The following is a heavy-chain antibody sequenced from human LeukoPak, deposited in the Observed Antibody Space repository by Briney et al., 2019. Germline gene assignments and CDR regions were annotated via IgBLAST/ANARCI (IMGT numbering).Heavy chain of an antibody. CDR3: ARDRITMVRGVISWFDP. Sequence: GASVKVSCKASGYTFTGYYMHWVRQAPGQGLEWMGWINPNSGGTNYAQKFQGRVTMTRDTSISTAYMELSRLRSDDTAVYYCARDRITMVRGVISWFDPWGRGTLVTVSS. D-gene: IGHD3-10*01. V-gene: IGHV1-2*02. CDR1: GYTFTGYY. J-gene: IGHJ5*02. CDR2: INPNSGGT.